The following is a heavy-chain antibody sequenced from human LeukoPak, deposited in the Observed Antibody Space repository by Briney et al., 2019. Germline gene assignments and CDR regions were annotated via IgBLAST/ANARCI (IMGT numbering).Heavy chain of an antibody. J-gene: IGHJ6*04. CDR1: GLTFSSYS. CDR2: ISSSSSYI. Sequence: GGSLRLSCAASGLTFSSYSVNWVRQAPGKGLEWVSSISSSSSYIYYADSVKGRFTISRDNAKNSLYLQMNSLRAEDTAVYYCARDRPPAAGTYYYYYGMDVWGKGTTVTVSS. CDR3: ARDRPPAAGTYYYYYGMDV. D-gene: IGHD6-13*01. V-gene: IGHV3-21*01.